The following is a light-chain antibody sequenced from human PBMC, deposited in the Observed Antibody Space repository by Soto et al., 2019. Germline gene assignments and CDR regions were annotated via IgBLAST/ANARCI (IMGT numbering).Light chain of an antibody. J-gene: IGKJ3*01. CDR1: QSVSSY. Sequence: IVLTRSPATLSWSPGERATLSCRASQSVSSYLAWYQQKPGQAPRLLIYDASNRATGIPARFSGSGSGTDFTLTISSLEPEDFAVYYCQQYGSSPLTFGPGTKVDIK. V-gene: IGKV3-11*01. CDR3: QQYGSSPLT. CDR2: DAS.